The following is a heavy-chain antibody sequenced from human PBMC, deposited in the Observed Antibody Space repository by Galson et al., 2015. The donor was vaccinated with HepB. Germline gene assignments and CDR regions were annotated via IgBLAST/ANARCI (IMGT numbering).Heavy chain of an antibody. CDR2: TSAYNTDT. Sequence: SVKVSCKASGYTFPSYGIPWVRQAPGQGLEWMGWTSAYNTDTNYAPKFQGRVTMTTATSTSTAYMELRSLRSDDTAGYYCARVPSYTVSGGWSDPWGQGTLVTVSS. CDR1: GYTFPSYG. V-gene: IGHV1-18*04. J-gene: IGHJ5*02. D-gene: IGHD4-17*01. CDR3: ARVPSYTVSGGWSDP.